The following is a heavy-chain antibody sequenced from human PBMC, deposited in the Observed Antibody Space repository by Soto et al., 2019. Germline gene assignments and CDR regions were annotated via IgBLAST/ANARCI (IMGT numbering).Heavy chain of an antibody. CDR3: AAPIFYYGMDV. CDR1: GYTFTNYW. V-gene: IGHV5-51*01. CDR2: IYPGDSDT. J-gene: IGHJ6*02. Sequence: PGESLKISCKCSGYTFTNYWIGWVRQMPGKGLEWMGIIYPGDSDTKYNPSFQGQVTISADKSITTTYLQWSSLKASDTAIDYCAAPIFYYGMDVWGQGTAVTVSS. D-gene: IGHD3-10*01.